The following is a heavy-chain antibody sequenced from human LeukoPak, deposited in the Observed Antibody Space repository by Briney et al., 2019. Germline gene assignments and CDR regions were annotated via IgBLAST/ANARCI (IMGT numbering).Heavy chain of an antibody. CDR2: ISAGAGST. V-gene: IGHV3-23*01. D-gene: IGHD3-16*01. J-gene: IGHJ4*02. Sequence: GGSLRLSCVASGFTSSTYAMSWVRQAPGKGLEWVSGISAGAGSTYYADSVKGRFTISRDNSKNTLYLQMNSLRAEDTAVYYCAKQHDDYVWCFDYWGQGTLVTVSS. CDR3: AKQHDDYVWCFDY. CDR1: GFTSSTYA.